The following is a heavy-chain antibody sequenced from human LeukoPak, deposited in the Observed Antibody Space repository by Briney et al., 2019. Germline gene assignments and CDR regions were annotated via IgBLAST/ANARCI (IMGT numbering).Heavy chain of an antibody. D-gene: IGHD6-13*01. Sequence: SETLSLTCTVSGGSISSGDYYWSWIRQPPGKGLEWIGYIYYSGSTYYNPSLKSRVTISVDTSKNQFSLKLSSVTAADTAVYHCASSIAAAGPFEHWGQGTLVTVSS. CDR3: ASSIAAAGPFEH. CDR2: IYYSGST. V-gene: IGHV4-30-4*01. CDR1: GGSISSGDYY. J-gene: IGHJ1*01.